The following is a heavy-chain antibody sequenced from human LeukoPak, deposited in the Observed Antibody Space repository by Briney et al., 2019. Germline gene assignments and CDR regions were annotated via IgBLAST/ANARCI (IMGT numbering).Heavy chain of an antibody. CDR2: IKSKTYGGTT. V-gene: IGHV3-15*01. D-gene: IGHD3-9*01. CDR3: TTDRDDILTGYYFGQFDY. J-gene: IGHJ4*02. CDR1: GFTFSNAW. Sequence: GGALRLSCASSGFTFSNAWMSGVRQAPGKGREGVGLIKSKTYGGTTDYAARVKGRFTISRDDSQNTLYLQMKSLKPEDTGVYYCTTDRDDILTGYYFGQFDYWGQGTLVPVSS.